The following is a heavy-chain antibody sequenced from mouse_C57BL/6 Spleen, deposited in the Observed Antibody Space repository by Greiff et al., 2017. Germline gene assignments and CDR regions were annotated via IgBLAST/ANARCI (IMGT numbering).Heavy chain of an antibody. CDR2: ISDGGSYT. CDR3: ARGDDSYAMDY. Sequence: EVQRVESGGGLVKPGGSLKLSCAASGFTFSSYAMSWVRQTPEKRLEWVATISDGGSYTYYPDNVKGRFTISRDNAKNNLYLQMSHLKSEDTAMYYCARGDDSYAMDYWGQGTSVTVSS. V-gene: IGHV5-4*01. J-gene: IGHJ4*01. CDR1: GFTFSSYA.